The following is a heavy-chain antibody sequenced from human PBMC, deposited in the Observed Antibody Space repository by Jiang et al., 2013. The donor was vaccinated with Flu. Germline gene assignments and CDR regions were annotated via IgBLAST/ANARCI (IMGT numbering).Heavy chain of an antibody. CDR2: VNHSGIT. V-gene: IGHV4-34*01. CDR1: GGSFSGYF. CDR3: ARAVVDCGGGNCYPGVFDY. D-gene: IGHD2-15*01. J-gene: IGHJ4*02. Sequence: LLKPSETLSLTCAVYGGSFSGYFWSWIRQSPGKGLEWIGEVNHSGITNYNPSLKSRVTISVDPSKNQFSLKLRSLSAADTAVYTCARAVVDCGGGNCYPGVFDYWGQGSLVTVSS.